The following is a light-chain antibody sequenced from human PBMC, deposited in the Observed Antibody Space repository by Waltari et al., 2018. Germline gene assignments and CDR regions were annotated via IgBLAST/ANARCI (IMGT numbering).Light chain of an antibody. CDR2: GKN. J-gene: IGLJ1*01. CDR1: SLRGYY. Sequence: SSELTQDPAVSVALGQTVRITCQGDSLRGYYASWYQQKPGQAPVLVIYGKNNRTSGIPARFSGSSSGNTASLTITGAPAEDEAEYYCYSRDSSGDHLRVFGAGTKVTVL. CDR3: YSRDSSGDHLRV. V-gene: IGLV3-19*01.